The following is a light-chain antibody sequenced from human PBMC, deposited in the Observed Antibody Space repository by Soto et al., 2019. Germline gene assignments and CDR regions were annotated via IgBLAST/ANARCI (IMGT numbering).Light chain of an antibody. V-gene: IGKV3-20*01. J-gene: IGKJ1*01. CDR2: GAS. Sequence: EIVLTQSPGTLSLSPWEIATLSCRASQSVSSSYLAWYQQKPVQAPRLLIYGASSRATGIRDRFSGSGSGTDFTLTISRLEPEDFAVYYCQQYGRSPTTFGQGTKVDIK. CDR3: QQYGRSPTT. CDR1: QSVSSSY.